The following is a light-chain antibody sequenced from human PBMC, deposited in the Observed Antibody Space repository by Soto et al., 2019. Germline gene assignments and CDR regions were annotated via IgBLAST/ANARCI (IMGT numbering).Light chain of an antibody. J-gene: IGKJ4*01. V-gene: IGKV3-11*01. CDR2: DAS. CDR3: QQRSNWPGT. CDR1: QNVRSY. Sequence: EIVLTQSPGTLSLSPGESATLSCRASQNVRSYLAWYQQRPGQAPRLLIYDASTRATGIPARFSGSGSGTDFTLSISSLEPEDFAVYYCQQRSNWPGTFGGGTKVEIK.